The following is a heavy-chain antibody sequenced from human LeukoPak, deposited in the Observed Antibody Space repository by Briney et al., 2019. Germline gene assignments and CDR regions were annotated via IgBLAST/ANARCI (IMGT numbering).Heavy chain of an antibody. Sequence: PGGSLRLSCADSGFTFSTYWMSWVRQAPVKGLEWVANIKYDGSEQYYVDSVKGRFTISRDDAKNSLYLQMNGLRVEDTAIYYCAKDFPHYYEVPHGMDVWGQGTTVTV. D-gene: IGHD3-22*01. J-gene: IGHJ6*02. V-gene: IGHV3-7*01. CDR1: GFTFSTYW. CDR3: AKDFPHYYEVPHGMDV. CDR2: IKYDGSEQ.